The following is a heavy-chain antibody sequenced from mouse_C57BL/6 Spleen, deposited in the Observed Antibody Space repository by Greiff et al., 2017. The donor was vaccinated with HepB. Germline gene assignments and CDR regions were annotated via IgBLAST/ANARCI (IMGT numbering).Heavy chain of an antibody. J-gene: IGHJ2*01. CDR2: ISDGGSYT. CDR1: GFTFSSYA. CDR3: ARATVPFDY. D-gene: IGHD1-1*01. V-gene: IGHV5-4*03. Sequence: EVKLQESGGGLVKPGGSLKLSCAASGFTFSSYAMSWVRQTPEKRLEWVATISDGGSYTYYPDNVKGRFTISRDNAKNNLYLQMSHLKSEDTAMYYCARATVPFDYWGQGTTLTVSS.